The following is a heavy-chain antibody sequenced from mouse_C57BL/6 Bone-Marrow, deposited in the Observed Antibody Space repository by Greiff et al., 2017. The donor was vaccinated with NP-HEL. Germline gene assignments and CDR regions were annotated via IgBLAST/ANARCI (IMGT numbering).Heavy chain of an antibody. CDR3: ARPLYYDYDGDFDY. CDR2: ISGGGGNT. Sequence: EVKLMESGGGLVKPGGSLKLSCAASGFTFSSYTMSWVRQTPEKRLEWVATISGGGGNTYYPDSVKGRFTISRDNAKNTLYLQMSSLRSEDTALYYCARPLYYDYDGDFDYWGQGTTLTVSS. D-gene: IGHD2-4*01. J-gene: IGHJ2*01. CDR1: GFTFSSYT. V-gene: IGHV5-9*01.